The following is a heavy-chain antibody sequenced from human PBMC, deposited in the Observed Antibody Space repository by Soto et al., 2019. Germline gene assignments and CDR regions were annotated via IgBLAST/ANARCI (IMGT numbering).Heavy chain of an antibody. CDR2: IIPVLGVE. CDR3: ASSTSGVYVFHD. D-gene: IGHD2-8*01. V-gene: IGHV1-69*02. J-gene: IGHJ4*02. CDR1: GDTFSRST. Sequence: QVQLVQSGADVKNPGSSVKVSCNGSGDTFSRSTISWVRQVPGQRLEWMGRIIPVLGVENHAQNFQGRVTVTADKSTSTAYLELSSLKSEDTAIYYCASSTSGVYVFHDWGQGTLVTVSS.